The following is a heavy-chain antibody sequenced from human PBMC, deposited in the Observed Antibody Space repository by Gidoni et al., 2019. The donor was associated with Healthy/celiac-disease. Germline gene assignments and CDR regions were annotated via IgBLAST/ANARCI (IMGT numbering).Heavy chain of an antibody. D-gene: IGHD6-13*01. CDR1: GYTFTSYY. CDR3: ARPAGYSSSSSYGMDV. Sequence: QVPLVQSGAEVKKPGASVKVSCKASGYTFTSYYMHWVRQAPGQGLEWMGIINPSGGSTSYAQKFQGRVTMTRDTSTSTVYMELSSLRSEDTAVYYCARPAGYSSSSSYGMDVWGQGTTVTVSS. J-gene: IGHJ6*02. CDR2: INPSGGST. V-gene: IGHV1-46*01.